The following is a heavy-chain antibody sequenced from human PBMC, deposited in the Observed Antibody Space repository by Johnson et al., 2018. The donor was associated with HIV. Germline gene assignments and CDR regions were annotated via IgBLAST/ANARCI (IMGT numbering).Heavy chain of an antibody. V-gene: IGHV3-7*01. CDR2: IKQDGSEK. J-gene: IGHJ3*02. D-gene: IGHD2-2*01. CDR3: ATTFCTSCSVGKFGTFDI. Sequence: VQLMESGGGVVQPGRSLRLSCAASGFTFSSYGMHWVRQAPGKGLEWVANIKQDGSEKYYVDSVKGRFTISRDNAKNSLYLQMNSLRVEDTAVYYCATTFCTSCSVGKFGTFDIWGQGTMATVSS. CDR1: GFTFSSYG.